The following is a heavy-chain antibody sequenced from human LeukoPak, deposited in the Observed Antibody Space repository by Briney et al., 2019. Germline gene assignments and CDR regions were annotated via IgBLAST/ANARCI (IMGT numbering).Heavy chain of an antibody. Sequence: ASVTVSCKASGYTFTSYDINWVRQATGQGLEWRGWMNPNSGNTGYAQKFQGRVTMTRNTSISTAYMELSSLRSEDTAVYYCARVARGFSYGYNYYYYYMDVWGKGTAVTVSS. V-gene: IGHV1-8*01. CDR3: ARVARGFSYGYNYYYYYMDV. CDR2: MNPNSGNT. D-gene: IGHD5-18*01. CDR1: GYTFTSYD. J-gene: IGHJ6*03.